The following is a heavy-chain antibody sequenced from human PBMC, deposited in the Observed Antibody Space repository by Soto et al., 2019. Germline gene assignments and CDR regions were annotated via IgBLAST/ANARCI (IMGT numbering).Heavy chain of an antibody. D-gene: IGHD2-2*01. J-gene: IGHJ5*02. V-gene: IGHV4-31*03. CDR3: ARSDEYQLQLNNWFDP. CDR1: GGSISSGGYY. Sequence: PSETLSLTCTVSGGSISSGGYYWSWIRQHPGKGLEWIGYIYYSGSTYYNPSLKSRVTISVDTSKNQFSLKLSSVTAADTAVYYCARSDEYQLQLNNWFDPWGQGTLVTVSS. CDR2: IYYSGST.